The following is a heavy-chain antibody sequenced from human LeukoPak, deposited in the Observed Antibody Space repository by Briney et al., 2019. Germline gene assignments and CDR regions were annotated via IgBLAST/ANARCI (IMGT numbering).Heavy chain of an antibody. CDR2: IHYSGST. CDR1: GGSIGSYY. J-gene: IGHJ4*02. D-gene: IGHD3-3*01. Sequence: SETLSLTCTVSGGSIGSYYWNWIRQAPGKGLEWIGYIHYSGSTNHNSSLKSRVTISVDTSKNQYSLKLSSVTAADTAVYYCARDGVSGGFDYWGQGTLVTVSS. CDR3: ARDGVSGGFDY. V-gene: IGHV4-59*01.